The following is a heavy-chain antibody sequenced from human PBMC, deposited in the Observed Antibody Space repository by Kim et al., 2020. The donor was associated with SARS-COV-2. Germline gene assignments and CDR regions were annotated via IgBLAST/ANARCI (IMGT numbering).Heavy chain of an antibody. CDR1: GYTFTSYG. CDR3: ARVSLVVTFHYFDY. J-gene: IGHJ4*02. Sequence: ASVKVSCKASGYTFTSYGISWVRQAPGQGLEWMGWISAYNGNTNYAQKLQGRVTMTTDTSTSTAYMARRSLRSDDTAVYYCARVSLVVTFHYFDYWGQGTLVPVSS. V-gene: IGHV1-18*01. D-gene: IGHD2-21*02. CDR2: ISAYNGNT.